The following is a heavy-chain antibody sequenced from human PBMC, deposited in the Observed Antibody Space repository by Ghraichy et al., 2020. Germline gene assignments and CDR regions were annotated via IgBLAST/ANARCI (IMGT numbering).Heavy chain of an antibody. CDR1: GGSISSYY. CDR3: ARSGGYSSSWQIFDY. J-gene: IGHJ4*02. V-gene: IGHV4-59*01. CDR2: IYYSGNT. Sequence: SETLSLTCNVSGGSISSYYWSWIRQPPGKGLEWIGYIYYSGNTNYNPSLKSRVTISVDTSKNQFSLKLSSVTPADTAVYYCARSGGYSSSWQIFDYWGQGTLLTVSS. D-gene: IGHD6-13*01.